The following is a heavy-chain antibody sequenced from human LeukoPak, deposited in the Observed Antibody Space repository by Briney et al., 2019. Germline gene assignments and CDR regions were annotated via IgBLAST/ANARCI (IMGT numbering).Heavy chain of an antibody. V-gene: IGHV1-2*02. CDR2: INPNSGGT. J-gene: IGHJ4*02. CDR3: ARSPLTPNPHFDY. D-gene: IGHD3-16*01. Sequence: ASVKVSCKASGYTFTGYYMHWVRQAPGQGLEWLGWINPNSGGTYYAQKFQGRVTVTRDTSISTAYMELSSLESDDTAVYYCARSPLTPNPHFDYWGQGTLVTVSS. CDR1: GYTFTGYY.